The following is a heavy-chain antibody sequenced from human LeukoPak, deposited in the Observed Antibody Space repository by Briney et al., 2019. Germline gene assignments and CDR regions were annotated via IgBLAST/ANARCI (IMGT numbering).Heavy chain of an antibody. V-gene: IGHV1-69*01. CDR3: ARVSGFRELLMHESYYFDY. J-gene: IGHJ4*02. CDR2: IIPIFGTA. CDR1: GGTFSSYA. Sequence: SVKVSCKASGGTFSSYAISWVRQAPGQGLEWMGGIIPIFGTANYAQKFQGRVTITADESTSTAYMELSSLRFEDTAVYYCARVSGFRELLMHESYYFDYWGQGTLVTVSS. D-gene: IGHD3-10*01.